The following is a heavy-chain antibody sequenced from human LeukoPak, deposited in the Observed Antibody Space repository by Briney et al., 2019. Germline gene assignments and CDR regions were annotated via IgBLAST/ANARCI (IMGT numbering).Heavy chain of an antibody. CDR3: ASLPGYCSSTSCPRWFDP. J-gene: IGHJ5*02. Sequence: WASVKVSCKASGYTFTSYGISWVRQAPGQGLEWMGWISAYNGNTNYAQKLQGRVTMTTDTSTSTAYMELRSLRSDDTAVYYCASLPGYCSSTSCPRWFDPWGQGTLVTVSS. CDR1: GYTFTSYG. CDR2: ISAYNGNT. D-gene: IGHD2-2*01. V-gene: IGHV1-18*01.